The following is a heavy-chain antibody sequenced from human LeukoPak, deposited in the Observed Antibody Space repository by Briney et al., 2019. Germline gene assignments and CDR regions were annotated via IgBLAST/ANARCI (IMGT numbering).Heavy chain of an antibody. CDR2: INHSGST. D-gene: IGHD2-2*01. J-gene: IGHJ5*02. Sequence: PSETLSLTCAVHGGSFSGYYWSWIRQPPGKGLEWIGEINHSGSTNYNPSLKSRVTISVDTSKNQFSLKLSSVTAADTAVYYCARSAGYCSSTSCLYNWFDPWGQGTLVTVSS. V-gene: IGHV4-34*01. CDR1: GGSFSGYY. CDR3: ARSAGYCSSTSCLYNWFDP.